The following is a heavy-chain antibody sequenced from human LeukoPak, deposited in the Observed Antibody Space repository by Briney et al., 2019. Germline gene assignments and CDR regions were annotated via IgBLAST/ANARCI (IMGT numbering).Heavy chain of an antibody. V-gene: IGHV3-30*04. CDR1: GFTFSSYA. Sequence: GGSLRLSCAASGFTFSSYAMHWVRQAPGKWLEWVAVISYDGSNKYYADSVKGRFTISRDNSKNTLYLQMNSLRAEDTAVYYCARGAVATMLSYFDYWGQGTLVTVSS. CDR3: ARGAVATMLSYFDY. D-gene: IGHD5-12*01. CDR2: ISYDGSNK. J-gene: IGHJ4*02.